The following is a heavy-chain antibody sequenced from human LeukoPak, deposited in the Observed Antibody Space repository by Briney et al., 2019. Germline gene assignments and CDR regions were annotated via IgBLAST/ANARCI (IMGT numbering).Heavy chain of an antibody. J-gene: IGHJ5*01. Sequence: SETLSLTCTVSDDSISGYYWSWIRQPAGKGLEWVGRIDTSGSTNYNSSLKSRVTMSVDTSKNQFSLKLNSVTAADTAVYYCARNSWGLDSWGQGTLVTVSS. CDR3: ARNSWGLDS. V-gene: IGHV4-4*07. CDR2: IDTSGST. CDR1: DDSISGYY. D-gene: IGHD7-27*01.